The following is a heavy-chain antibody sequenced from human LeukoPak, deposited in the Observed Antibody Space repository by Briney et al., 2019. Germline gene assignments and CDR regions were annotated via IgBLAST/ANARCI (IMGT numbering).Heavy chain of an antibody. D-gene: IGHD1-26*01. CDR2: INHSGST. V-gene: IGHV4-34*01. J-gene: IGHJ4*02. CDR1: GGSFSGYY. CDR3: AGTHKGSYYDY. Sequence: PSETLSLTCAVYGGSFSGYYWSWIRQPPGKGLEWIGEINHSGSTNYNPSLKSRVTMSVDTSKNQFSLKLSSATAADTAVYYCAGTHKGSYYDYWGQGTLVTVSS.